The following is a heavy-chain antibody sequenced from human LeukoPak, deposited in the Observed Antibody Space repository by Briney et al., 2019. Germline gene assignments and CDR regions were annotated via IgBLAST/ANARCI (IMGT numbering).Heavy chain of an antibody. CDR2: INHSGST. CDR3: ARTLYDSSGYSPAKDFDY. CDR1: GVSFSGYY. Sequence: SETLSLTCAVYGVSFSGYYWSWIRQPPGKGLEWIGEINHSGSTNYNPSLKSRVTISVDTSKNQFSLKLSSVTAADTAVYYCARTLYDSSGYSPAKDFDYWGQGTLVTVSS. V-gene: IGHV4-34*01. D-gene: IGHD3-22*01. J-gene: IGHJ4*02.